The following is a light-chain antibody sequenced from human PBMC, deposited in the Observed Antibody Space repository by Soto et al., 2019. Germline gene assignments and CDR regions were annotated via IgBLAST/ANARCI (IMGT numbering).Light chain of an antibody. J-gene: IGKJ2*01. CDR3: QQRLFWPLFT. CDR1: QNIHSF. Sequence: EIVLTQSPATVSLSPGESATFSCRASQNIHSFLAWYQQRPGQAPRLLIYDASFRATAIPARFNGSGSGTDFTLTITRLEPEDFAVYYCQQRLFWPLFTFGQGTRLEIK. V-gene: IGKV3-11*01. CDR2: DAS.